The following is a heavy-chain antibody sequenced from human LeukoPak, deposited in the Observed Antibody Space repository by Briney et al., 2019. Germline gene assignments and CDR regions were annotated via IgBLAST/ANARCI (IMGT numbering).Heavy chain of an antibody. CDR1: GYTFTSYG. J-gene: IGHJ4*02. V-gene: IGHV1-18*01. D-gene: IGHD3-22*01. CDR3: ASDVGDSGGYYYFDY. CDR2: ISAYNGNT. Sequence: ASVKVSCKASGYTFTSYGISWVRQAPGQGLEWMGWISAYNGNTNYAQKLQGRVTMTTDTSTSTAYMELRSLRSDDTAVYYCASDVGDSGGYYYFDYWGQGTLVTVSS.